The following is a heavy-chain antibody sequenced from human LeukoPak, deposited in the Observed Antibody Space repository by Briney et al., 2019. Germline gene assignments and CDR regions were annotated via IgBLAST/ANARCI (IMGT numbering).Heavy chain of an antibody. CDR2: IYYSGST. J-gene: IGHJ4*02. CDR1: GGSISSYY. Sequence: SETLSLTCTVSGGSISSYYWSWIRQPPGKGLEWIGYIYYSGSTNYNPSLKSRVTISVDTSKNQFSLKLSSVTAADTAVYYCIGVIVATPAANDYWGQGILVTVSS. CDR3: IGVIVATPAANDY. D-gene: IGHD2-15*01. V-gene: IGHV4-59*12.